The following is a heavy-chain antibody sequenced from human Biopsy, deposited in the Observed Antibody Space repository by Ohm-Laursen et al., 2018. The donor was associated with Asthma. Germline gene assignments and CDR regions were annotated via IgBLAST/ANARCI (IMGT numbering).Heavy chain of an antibody. J-gene: IGHJ6*02. CDR3: AGGRYCSGASCLYGMDV. CDR2: IGIKGTSI. CDR1: GMSVIDYY. D-gene: IGHD2-15*01. Sequence: SLRLSCAASGMSVIDYYMTWLRQSPGKGLEWLSHIGIKGTSIYYADSVKGRLTISRDNAKNSLFLQMNGLRADDTAVYFCAGGRYCSGASCLYGMDVWGQGTTVSVSS. V-gene: IGHV3-11*01.